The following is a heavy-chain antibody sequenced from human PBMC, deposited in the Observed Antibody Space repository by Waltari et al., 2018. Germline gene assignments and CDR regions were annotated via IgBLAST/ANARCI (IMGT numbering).Heavy chain of an antibody. CDR3: TREVIADRAAYDL. Sequence: QVQLQQWGAGLLNPSETLSLTCAVYGGSFSGYLWNWVRQSAGKGLEWIGEINDGGGTNYYPSLKSRVTISLDTSKNQLSLKLSSLAAADTAIYYCTREVIADRAAYDLWGQGTMVTVSS. J-gene: IGHJ3*01. CDR1: GGSFSGYL. CDR2: INDGGGT. V-gene: IGHV4-34*02. D-gene: IGHD3-16*02.